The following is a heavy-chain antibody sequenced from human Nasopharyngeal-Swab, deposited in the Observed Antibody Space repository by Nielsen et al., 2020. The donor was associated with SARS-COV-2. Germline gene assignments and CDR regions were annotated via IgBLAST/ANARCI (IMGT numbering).Heavy chain of an antibody. D-gene: IGHD1-26*01. CDR2: IWYDGSNK. V-gene: IGHV3-33*01. Sequence: GGSLRLSCAASGFTFSSYGMHWVRQAPDKGLEWVAVIWYDGSNKYYADSVKGRFTISRDNSKNTLYLQMNSLRAEDTAVYYCARDIGVGATPQDYWGQGTLVTVSS. CDR1: GFTFSSYG. J-gene: IGHJ4*02. CDR3: ARDIGVGATPQDY.